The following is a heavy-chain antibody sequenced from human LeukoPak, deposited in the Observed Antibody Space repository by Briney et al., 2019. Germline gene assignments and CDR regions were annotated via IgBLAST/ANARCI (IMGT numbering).Heavy chain of an antibody. V-gene: IGHV3-11*01. D-gene: IGHD4-23*01. Sequence: AGGSLRLSCAASGFTFDDYAMHWVRQAPGKGLEWLSYISSDGTTIQYADSVKGRFTISRDNAKNSLYLQMNSLRAEDTAVYYCAREERLRWTAYWGQGTLVTVSS. CDR1: GFTFDDYA. J-gene: IGHJ4*02. CDR2: ISSDGTTI. CDR3: AREERLRWTAY.